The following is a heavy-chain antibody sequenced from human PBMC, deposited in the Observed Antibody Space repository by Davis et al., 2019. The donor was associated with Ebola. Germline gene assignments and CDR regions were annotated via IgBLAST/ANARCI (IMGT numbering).Heavy chain of an antibody. D-gene: IGHD6-6*01. CDR2: IYPGDSDT. V-gene: IGHV5-51*01. J-gene: IGHJ4*02. CDR1: GYSFTSYW. CDR3: ARLDGPYSSSPWYFDY. Sequence: GESLKISCHGSGYSFTSYWIGWVRQMPGKGLEWMGIIYPGDSDTRYSPSFQGQVTISADKSISTAYLQWSSLKASDTAMYYCARLDGPYSSSPWYFDYWGQGTLVTVSS.